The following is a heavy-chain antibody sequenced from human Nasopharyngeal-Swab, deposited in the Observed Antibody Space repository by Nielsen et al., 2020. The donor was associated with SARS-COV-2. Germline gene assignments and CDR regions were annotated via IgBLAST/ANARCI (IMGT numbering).Heavy chain of an antibody. CDR1: GGSINSNY. CDR3: ASGDYYYYYGMDV. V-gene: IGHV4-59*12. J-gene: IGHJ6*02. Sequence: SETLSLTCTVSGGSINSNYWTWIRQSPGKGLEWIGYIYYTGSTNSNPSLKTRVSISVDTSRNQFSLKLSSVTAADTAVYYCASGDYYYYYGMDVWGQGTTVTVSS. CDR2: IYYTGST.